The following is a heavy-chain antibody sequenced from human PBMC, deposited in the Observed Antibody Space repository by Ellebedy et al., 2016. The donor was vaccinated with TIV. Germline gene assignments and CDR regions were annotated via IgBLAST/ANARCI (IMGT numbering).Heavy chain of an antibody. J-gene: IGHJ4*02. D-gene: IGHD1-1*01. Sequence: ASVKVSCKASGYTFTGYYMHWVRQAPGQGLEWMGWIYPNSGGTTYAQKFQGRVTMTSDTSTSTGYMEVSSLRSDDTAVYYCATLPYISRSSAYWGQGTLVIVSS. V-gene: IGHV1-2*02. CDR1: GYTFTGYY. CDR2: IYPNSGGT. CDR3: ATLPYISRSSAY.